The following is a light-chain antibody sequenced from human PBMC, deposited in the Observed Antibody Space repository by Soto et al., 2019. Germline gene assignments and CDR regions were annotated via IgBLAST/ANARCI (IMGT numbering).Light chain of an antibody. CDR2: DVS. CDR1: SSDVGGYNY. V-gene: IGLV2-11*01. J-gene: IGLJ1*01. CDR3: VSYTSSTTYV. Sequence: QSALTQPRSVSGSPGQSVTISCTGTSSDVGGYNYVSWYQQHPGKAPKLMIYDVSKRPSGVPDRFSGSKSGNTASLTISRLQTEDEADYYCVSYTSSTTYVFGTGTKLTVL.